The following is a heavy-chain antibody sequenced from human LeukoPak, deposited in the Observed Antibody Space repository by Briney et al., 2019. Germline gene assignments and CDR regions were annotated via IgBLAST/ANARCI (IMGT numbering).Heavy chain of an antibody. CDR3: ATSLRITMIVVVGPFDY. CDR2: IRGSGDST. V-gene: IGHV3-23*01. D-gene: IGHD3-22*01. Sequence: GGSLRLSCAASGFTFSSYAMNWVRQAPGKGLEWVSSIRGSGDSTYYADSVKGRFIISRDNSKNTLYLQMNSLRAEDTAVYYCATSLRITMIVVVGPFDYWGQGTLVTVSS. J-gene: IGHJ4*02. CDR1: GFTFSSYA.